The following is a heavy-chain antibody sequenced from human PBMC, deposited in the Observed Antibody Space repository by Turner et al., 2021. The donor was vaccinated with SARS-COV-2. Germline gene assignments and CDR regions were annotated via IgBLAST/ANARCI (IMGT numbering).Heavy chain of an antibody. CDR3: ARGRVGNYYYGMDV. Sequence: QLPLVESGAGVVQPGWSLSLSCAAAGFPFSSYAMHWVRQAPGKGLEWVALISYDGSNKYYADSVKGRFTISRDNSKNTLYLQMNSLRAEDTAVYYCARGRVGNYYYGMDVWGQGTTVTVSS. CDR2: ISYDGSNK. J-gene: IGHJ6*02. V-gene: IGHV3-30-3*01. CDR1: GFPFSSYA.